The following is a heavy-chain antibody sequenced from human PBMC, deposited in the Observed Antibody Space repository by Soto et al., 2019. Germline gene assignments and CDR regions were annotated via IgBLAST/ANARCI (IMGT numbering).Heavy chain of an antibody. CDR2: IYYSGST. V-gene: IGHV4-59*12. J-gene: IGHJ6*02. Sequence: PSETLSLTCTVSGGSISSYYWSWIRQPPGKGLEWIGYIYYSGSTNYNPSLKSRVTISVDTSKDQFSLKLSSVTAAATAVYYCARGPRLLWFGELLPRLNYYGMDVWRQETMLTVFS. D-gene: IGHD3-10*01. CDR1: GGSISSYY. CDR3: ARGPRLLWFGELLPRLNYYGMDV.